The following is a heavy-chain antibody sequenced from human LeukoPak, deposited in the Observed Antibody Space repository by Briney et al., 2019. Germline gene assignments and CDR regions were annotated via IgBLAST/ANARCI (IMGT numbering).Heavy chain of an antibody. J-gene: IGHJ4*02. Sequence: GGSLRLSCAASGFTFSGHGMSWVRQAPGKGLEWVAVISYDGSNKYYADSVKGRFTISRDNSKNTLYLQMNSLRAEDTAVCYCARDHRFLVVVPRVTYYFDYWGQGTLVTVSS. V-gene: IGHV3-30*03. CDR1: GFTFSGHG. D-gene: IGHD3-22*01. CDR3: ARDHRFLVVVPRVTYYFDY. CDR2: ISYDGSNK.